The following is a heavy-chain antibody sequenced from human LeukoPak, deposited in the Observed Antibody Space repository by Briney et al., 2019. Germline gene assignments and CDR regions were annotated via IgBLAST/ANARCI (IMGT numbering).Heavy chain of an antibody. V-gene: IGHV3-30*02. D-gene: IGHD2-21*01. J-gene: IGHJ4*02. CDR1: GFSFSSYG. CDR3: ARDSPIPLNY. CDR2: ILYDGSNK. Sequence: GGSLRLSCAASGFSFSSYGMHWVRQAPGKGLEWVAFILYDGSNKYDADSAKGRFTISRDNSKNSLYLQMNSLRAEDTAVYYCARDSPIPLNYWGQGTLVTVSS.